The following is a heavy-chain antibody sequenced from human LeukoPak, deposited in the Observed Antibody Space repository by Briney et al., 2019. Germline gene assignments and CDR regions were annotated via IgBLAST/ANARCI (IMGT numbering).Heavy chain of an antibody. CDR3: ARARRLNSRGYCSSTSCYAGSGLDY. J-gene: IGHJ4*02. D-gene: IGHD2-2*01. CDR1: GGSFSGYY. Sequence: PSETLSLTCAVYGGSFSGYYWSWIRQPPGKGLEWMGEINHSGSTNYNPSPKSRVTISVDTSKNQFSLKLSSVTAADTAVYYCARARRLNSRGYCSSTSCYAGSGLDYWGQGTLVTVSS. V-gene: IGHV4-34*01. CDR2: INHSGST.